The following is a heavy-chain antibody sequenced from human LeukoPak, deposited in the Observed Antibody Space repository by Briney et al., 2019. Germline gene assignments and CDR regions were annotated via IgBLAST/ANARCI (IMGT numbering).Heavy chain of an antibody. J-gene: IGHJ5*02. CDR3: ARIRHLSSYYDFWSGYYLGWFDP. CDR2: ISAYNGNT. V-gene: IGHV1-18*01. D-gene: IGHD3-3*01. Sequence: GASVKVSCKASGYTFTSYGISWVRQAPGQGLEWMGWISAYNGNTNYAQKLQGRVTTTTDTSTSTAYMELRSLRSDDTAVYYCARIRHLSSYYDFWSGYYLGWFDPWGQGTLVTVSS. CDR1: GYTFTSYG.